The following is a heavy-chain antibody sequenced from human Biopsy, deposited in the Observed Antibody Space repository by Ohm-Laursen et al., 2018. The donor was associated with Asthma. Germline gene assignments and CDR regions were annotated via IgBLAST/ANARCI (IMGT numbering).Heavy chain of an antibody. CDR3: VKALGGGDGFDV. CDR2: ISTSGGSK. J-gene: IGHJ3*01. Sequence: SLRLSCAAPGFTFSNYGMHWVRQAPGKGLEWVSGISTSGGSKYYADSVKGRFTLSRDNSKTTPSLQMNSLTEGDTAVYYCVKALGGGDGFDVWGLGTTVTVSS. CDR1: GFTFSNYG. V-gene: IGHV3-23*01.